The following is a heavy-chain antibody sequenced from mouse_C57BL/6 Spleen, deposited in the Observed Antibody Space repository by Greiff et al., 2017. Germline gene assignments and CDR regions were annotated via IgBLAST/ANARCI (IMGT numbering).Heavy chain of an antibody. Sequence: EVQGVEPGGGLVQPGGSMKLSCVASGFTFSNYWMNWVRQSPETGLEWVAQIRLKSDNYATHYAESVKGRFTISTDDSNSSVKQQMNNLRAGDTGIYYCTGKGYWGQGTTLTVSS. CDR2: IRLKSDNYAT. CDR3: TGKGY. J-gene: IGHJ2*01. V-gene: IGHV6-3*01. CDR1: GFTFSNYW.